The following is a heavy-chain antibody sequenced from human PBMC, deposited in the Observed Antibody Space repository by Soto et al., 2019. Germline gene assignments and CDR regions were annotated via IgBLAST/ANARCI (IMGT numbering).Heavy chain of an antibody. CDR2: IFYTGSA. CDR3: ARDGEGAMAGAFNI. Sequence: QVQLQESGPGLAKPSETLSLTCTVSGVSVSSAFYSWSWIRQAPGKELEWIGYIFYTGSANYNPALKRRVTLSIDTSRNQFSLRLDSVTAADTAVYYCARDGEGAMAGAFNIWGQGTMVTVSS. D-gene: IGHD6-19*01. CDR1: GVSVSSAFYS. V-gene: IGHV4-61*01. J-gene: IGHJ3*02.